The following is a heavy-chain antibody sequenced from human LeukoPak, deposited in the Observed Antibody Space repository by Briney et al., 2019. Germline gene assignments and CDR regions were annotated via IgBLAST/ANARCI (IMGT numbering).Heavy chain of an antibody. J-gene: IGHJ4*02. D-gene: IGHD6-6*01. CDR2: INHSGST. V-gene: IGHV4-34*01. CDR3: ARVVAARFDY. CDR1: GGSFSGYY. Sequence: SETLSLTCAVYGGSFSGYYWSWIRQPPGKGLEWIGEINHSGSTNYNPSLKSRVTISVDTSKNQFSLKLSSVTAADTAVYYCARVVAARFDYWGQGTLVTVSS.